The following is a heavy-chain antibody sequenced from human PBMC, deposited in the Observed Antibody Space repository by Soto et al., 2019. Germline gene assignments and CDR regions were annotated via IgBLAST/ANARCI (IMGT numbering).Heavy chain of an antibody. J-gene: IGHJ6*02. CDR1: GYTFTGYY. D-gene: IGHD6-13*01. V-gene: IGHV1-2*04. Sequence: ASVKVSCKASGYTFTGYYMHWVRQAPGQGLEWMGWINPNSGGTNYAQKFQGWVTMTRDTSISTAYMELSRLRSDDTAVYYCARDRMGYSSSWYGVYYYYGMDVWGQGTTVTVSS. CDR2: INPNSGGT. CDR3: ARDRMGYSSSWYGVYYYYGMDV.